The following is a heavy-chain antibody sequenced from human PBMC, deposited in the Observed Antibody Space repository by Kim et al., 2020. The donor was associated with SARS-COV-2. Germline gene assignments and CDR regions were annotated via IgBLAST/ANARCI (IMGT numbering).Heavy chain of an antibody. D-gene: IGHD2-21*01. Sequence: SETLSLTCSVSGDSVRSSYYFWGWIRQPPRKGLEYIGNVYYSGTISYNSSLKSRATILVDASENKLSLKLTSVTAADTAPYFCSSGPEQVVPRYVYWGQG. J-gene: IGHJ4*02. CDR3: SSGPEQVVPRYVY. V-gene: IGHV4-39*01. CDR2: VYYSGTI. CDR1: GDSVRSSYYF.